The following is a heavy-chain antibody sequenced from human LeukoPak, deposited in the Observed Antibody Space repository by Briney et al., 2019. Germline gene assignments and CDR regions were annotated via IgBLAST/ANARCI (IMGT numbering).Heavy chain of an antibody. CDR2: ISGSGGST. CDR3: AKEMDYDSSGYYSNFDY. Sequence: PGGPLRLSCAASGFTFSSYGMSWVRQAPGKGLEWVSAISGSGGSTYYADSVKGRFTISRDNSKNTLYLQMNSLRVDDTAVYYCAKEMDYDSSGYYSNFDYWGQGTLVTVSS. V-gene: IGHV3-23*01. J-gene: IGHJ4*02. D-gene: IGHD3-22*01. CDR1: GFTFSSYG.